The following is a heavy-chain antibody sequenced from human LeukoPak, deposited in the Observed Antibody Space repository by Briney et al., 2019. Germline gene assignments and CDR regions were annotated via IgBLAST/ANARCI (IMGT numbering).Heavy chain of an antibody. V-gene: IGHV1-18*01. D-gene: IGHD2-2*01. J-gene: IGHJ3*02. Sequence: ASVKVSCKASGYTFTSYAMHWVRQAPGQRLEWMGWISAYNGNTNYAQKLQGRVTMTTDTSTSTAYMELRSLRSADTAVYYCARVVGCSSTSCYRAFDIWGQGTMVTGSS. CDR2: ISAYNGNT. CDR3: ARVVGCSSTSCYRAFDI. CDR1: GYTFTSYA.